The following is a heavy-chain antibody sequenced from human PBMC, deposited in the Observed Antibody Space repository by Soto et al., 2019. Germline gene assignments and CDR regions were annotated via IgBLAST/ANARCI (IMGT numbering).Heavy chain of an antibody. V-gene: IGHV1-3*01. Sequence: ASVKVSCKASGYTFTSYAMHWVRQAPGQRLEWMGWINAGNGNTKYSQKFQGRVTITRDTSASTAYMELSSLRSEDTAVYYCARDGKAARTFYYWGQGTLVTVSS. J-gene: IGHJ4*02. CDR1: GYTFTSYA. CDR2: INAGNGNT. D-gene: IGHD6-13*01. CDR3: ARDGKAARTFYY.